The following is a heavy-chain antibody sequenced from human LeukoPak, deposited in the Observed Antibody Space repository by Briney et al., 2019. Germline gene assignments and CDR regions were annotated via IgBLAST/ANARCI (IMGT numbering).Heavy chain of an antibody. CDR1: GFTFSNYW. Sequence: GGSLRLSCAASGFTFSNYWMHWVRQAPGKGLVWVSRINSDGSTTRYADSVKGRFTISRDNAKNTLYLQMNSLRAEDTAVYYCARGPSNYYGSEIDYWGQGILVTVPS. V-gene: IGHV3-74*01. D-gene: IGHD3-10*01. CDR2: INSDGSTT. J-gene: IGHJ4*02. CDR3: ARGPSNYYGSEIDY.